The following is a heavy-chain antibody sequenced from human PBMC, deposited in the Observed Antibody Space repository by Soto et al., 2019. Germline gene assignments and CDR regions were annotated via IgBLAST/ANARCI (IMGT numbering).Heavy chain of an antibody. CDR1: GGTFGSYA. CDR2: IIPIPGTA. D-gene: IGHD2-2*01. V-gene: IGHV1-69*01. J-gene: IGHJ6*02. Sequence: QLQLVQSGAEVQKPGSSVKVSCKASGGTFGSYAISWVRQAPGQGLEWMGGIIPIPGTANYAQKFQGRVTIAADESTRTAYMELSSLRSEDTAVYYCARSQGSSTCLEIYYYYYYGMDVWGQGTTVSVSS. CDR3: ARSQGSSTCLEIYYYYYYGMDV.